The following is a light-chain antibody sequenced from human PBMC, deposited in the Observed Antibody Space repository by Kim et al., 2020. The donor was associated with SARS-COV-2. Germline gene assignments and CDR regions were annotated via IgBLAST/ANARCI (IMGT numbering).Light chain of an antibody. CDR2: GAS. CDR3: LHHKDYPYT. CDR1: IYTY. V-gene: IGKV1-17*03. J-gene: IGKJ1*01. Sequence: IYTYLAWFQQKPGKVPKRLISGASRLQSGVSSRFSGSGSGAEFTLTISNLQPEDVATYYCLHHKDYPYTFGQGTKVDIK.